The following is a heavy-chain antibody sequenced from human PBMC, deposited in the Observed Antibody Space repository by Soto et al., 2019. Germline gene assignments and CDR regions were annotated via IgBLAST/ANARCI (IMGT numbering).Heavy chain of an antibody. CDR1: NGSINSRNW. V-gene: IGHV4-4*02. D-gene: IGHD6-19*01. Sequence: QVRLQESGPGLVKPSGTLSLTCTVSNGSINSRNWWSWVRQSPQIGLDYIGEIYHSGATNYNPSLKSRFTTSLDESKNEFSLRLASVTAADTAVYYCATDRALAATGFAWCDSWGQGIRVTVSS. CDR2: IYHSGAT. CDR3: ATDRALAATGFAWCDS. J-gene: IGHJ5*01.